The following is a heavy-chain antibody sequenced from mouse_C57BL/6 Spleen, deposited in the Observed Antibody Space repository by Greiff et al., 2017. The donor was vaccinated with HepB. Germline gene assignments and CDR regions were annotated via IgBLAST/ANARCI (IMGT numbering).Heavy chain of an antibody. CDR2: IDPSDSYT. CDR3: ARSHASSDYFDY. V-gene: IGHV1-50*01. J-gene: IGHJ2*01. Sequence: QVQLQQPGAELVKPGASVKLSCKASGYTFTSYWMQWVKQRPGQGLEWIGEIDPSDSYTNYNQKFKGKATLTIDTSSSTAYMQLSSLTSEDSAVYYCARSHASSDYFDYWGQGTTLTVSS. CDR1: GYTFTSYW.